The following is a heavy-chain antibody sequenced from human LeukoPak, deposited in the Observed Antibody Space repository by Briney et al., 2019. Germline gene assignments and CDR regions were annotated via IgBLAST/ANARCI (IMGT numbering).Heavy chain of an antibody. Sequence: GGSLRLSCAASGFSFSSYGMHWVRQAPGKGLEWVAVIWYDGSIKYYGDSVKGRFTISRDNSKNTLYLQMNSLSAEDTAVYYCAKDTRLQWLEDAFDIWGQGTMVTVSS. D-gene: IGHD6-19*01. CDR2: IWYDGSIK. J-gene: IGHJ3*02. CDR1: GFSFSSYG. CDR3: AKDTRLQWLEDAFDI. V-gene: IGHV3-33*06.